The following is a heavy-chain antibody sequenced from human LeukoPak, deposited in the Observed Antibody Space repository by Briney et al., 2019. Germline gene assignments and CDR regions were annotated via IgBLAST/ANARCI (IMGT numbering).Heavy chain of an antibody. V-gene: IGHV3-74*01. CDR1: GFTFSSYW. D-gene: IGHD6-25*01. CDR2: LNNDGGST. J-gene: IGHJ4*02. CDR3: ARGRGGYFDY. Sequence: GGSLRLSCAASGFTFSSYWMHWIRQVPGKGLVWVSRLNNDGGSTNYADSVKGRFTISRDNAKNTLYLQMNSLRVEDTAVYYCARGRGGYFDYWGQGTVATGSS.